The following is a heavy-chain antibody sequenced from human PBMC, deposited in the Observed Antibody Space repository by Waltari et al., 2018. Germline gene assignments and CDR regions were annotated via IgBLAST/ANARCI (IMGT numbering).Heavy chain of an antibody. V-gene: IGHV3-74*01. J-gene: IGHJ4*02. Sequence: EVQLVESGGGLVQPGGSLRLSCAASGLTFSSYWMHWVRQAPGKGLVWVARINSDGSSTSYADSVKGRFTISRDNAKNTLYLQMNSLRAEDTAVYYCASIVATILDYWGQGTLVTVSS. CDR2: INSDGSST. CDR1: GLTFSSYW. D-gene: IGHD5-12*01. CDR3: ASIVATILDY.